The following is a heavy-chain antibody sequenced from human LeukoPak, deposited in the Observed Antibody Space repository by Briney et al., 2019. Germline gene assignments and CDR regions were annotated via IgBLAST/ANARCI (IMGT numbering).Heavy chain of an antibody. D-gene: IGHD3-10*01. V-gene: IGHV5-51*01. CDR3: VRSTMVRGVISMDV. Sequence: GESLKISCQVSGFTLSNYWIAWVRQMPGKGLEWMGIIYPGDSDTRYSPSFQGQVTISADKSISTAYLQWSSLKASDTAMYYCVRSTMVRGVISMDVWGQGTTVTVSS. J-gene: IGHJ6*02. CDR2: IYPGDSDT. CDR1: GFTLSNYW.